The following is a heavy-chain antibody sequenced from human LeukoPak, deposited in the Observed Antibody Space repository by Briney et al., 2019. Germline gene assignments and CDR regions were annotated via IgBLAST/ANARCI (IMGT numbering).Heavy chain of an antibody. Sequence: GGSLRLSCAASGFTFSNAWMSWVRQAPGKGLEWVGRIKSKTDSGTTDYAAPVKGRFTISRDDSKNTLYLQMNSLKTEDTAVYYCTTDLDGYNYYYYYMDVWGKGTTVTISS. J-gene: IGHJ6*03. CDR2: IKSKTDSGTT. V-gene: IGHV3-15*01. CDR3: TTDLDGYNYYYYYMDV. CDR1: GFTFSNAW. D-gene: IGHD5-24*01.